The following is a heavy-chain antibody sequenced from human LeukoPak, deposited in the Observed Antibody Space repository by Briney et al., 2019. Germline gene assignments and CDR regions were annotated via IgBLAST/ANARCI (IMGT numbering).Heavy chain of an antibody. CDR3: ARDGSYKSVGDAFDI. Sequence: GGSLRLSCAASGFAFSSYSMNWVRQAPGKGLEWVSSISSSSSYIYYADSVKGRFTISRDNAKNSLYLQMNSLRAEDTAVYYCARDGSYKSVGDAFDIWGQGTMVTVSS. V-gene: IGHV3-21*01. J-gene: IGHJ3*02. CDR1: GFAFSSYS. D-gene: IGHD1-26*01. CDR2: ISSSSSYI.